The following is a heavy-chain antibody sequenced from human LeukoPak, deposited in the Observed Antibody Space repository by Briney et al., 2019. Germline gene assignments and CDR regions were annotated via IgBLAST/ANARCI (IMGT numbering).Heavy chain of an antibody. CDR1: GGSISSSSYY. CDR3: ARDKGPYSSSDY. D-gene: IGHD6-6*01. V-gene: IGHV4-31*03. CDR2: ISYSGST. J-gene: IGHJ4*02. Sequence: PSETLSLTCTVSGGSISSSSYYWGWIRQHPGKGLEWIGYISYSGSTYYNPSLKSRVTISVDTSKNQFSLKLSSVTAADTAVYYCARDKGPYSSSDYWGQGTLVTVSS.